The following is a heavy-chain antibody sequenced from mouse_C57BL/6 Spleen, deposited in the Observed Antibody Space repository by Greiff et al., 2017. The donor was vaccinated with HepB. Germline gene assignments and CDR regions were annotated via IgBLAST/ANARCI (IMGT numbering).Heavy chain of an antibody. CDR3: ASYITTVPHFDY. D-gene: IGHD1-1*01. V-gene: IGHV1-82*01. CDR1: GYSFSSSW. J-gene: IGHJ2*01. Sequence: VQLVESGPELVKPGASVKISCKASGYSFSSSWMNWVKQWPGKGLEWIGRIYPGDGDTNYNGKFKGKATLTADKSSSTAYMQLSSLTSEDSAVYFGASYITTVPHFDYWGQGTTLTVSS. CDR2: IYPGDGDT.